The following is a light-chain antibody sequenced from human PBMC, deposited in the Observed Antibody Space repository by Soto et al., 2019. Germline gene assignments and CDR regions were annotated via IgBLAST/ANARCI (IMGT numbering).Light chain of an antibody. V-gene: IGKV3-11*01. CDR3: QHREDWPLT. J-gene: IGKJ4*01. CDR2: DAS. Sequence: EIVLTQSPATLSLSPGERATLSCRASQSVSTYLVWYQQKPGQAPRLLIYDASKRATGIPARFSGGGSGTDFTLTISSLEPEDFAVYYCQHREDWPLTFGGGTKVEIK. CDR1: QSVSTY.